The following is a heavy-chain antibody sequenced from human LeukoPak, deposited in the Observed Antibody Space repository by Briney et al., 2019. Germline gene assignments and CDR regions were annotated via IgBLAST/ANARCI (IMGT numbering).Heavy chain of an antibody. V-gene: IGHV1-2*02. D-gene: IGHD3-22*01. CDR1: GYTFTGYY. CDR3: ASSSNYYDSSGYLTVDV. CDR2: INPNSGDT. J-gene: IGHJ6*04. Sequence: ASVKVSCKASGYTFTGYYMHWVRQAPGQGLEWMGWINPNSGDTNYAQKFQGRVTMTRDTSISTAYMELSRLTSDDTAVYYCASSSNYYDSSGYLTVDVWGKGTTVTVSS.